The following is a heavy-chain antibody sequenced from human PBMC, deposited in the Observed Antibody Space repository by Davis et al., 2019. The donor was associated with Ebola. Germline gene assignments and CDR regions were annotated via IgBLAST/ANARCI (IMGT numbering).Heavy chain of an antibody. CDR3: ARRLVVPAAMRYYYYYGMDV. D-gene: IGHD2-2*01. CDR1: GFTFSDYY. Sequence: GESLKISCAASGFTFSDYYMSWIRQAPGKGLEWVSYISSSGSTIYYADSVKGRFTISRDNAKNSLYLQMNSLRAEDMAVYYCARRLVVPAAMRYYYYYGMDVWGQGTTVTVSS. J-gene: IGHJ6*02. V-gene: IGHV3-11*01. CDR2: ISSSGSTI.